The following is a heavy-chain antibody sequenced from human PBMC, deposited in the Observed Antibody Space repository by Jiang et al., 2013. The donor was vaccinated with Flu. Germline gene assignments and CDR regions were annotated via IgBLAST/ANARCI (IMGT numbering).Heavy chain of an antibody. V-gene: IGHV6-1*01. CDR2: TYYRSRWFY. Sequence: QTLSLTCAISGNSVSSNGAAWNWIRQSPSRGLEWLGRTYYRSRWFYDYAVSVTSRIDINADTTKNQFSLQLNSVTSEDTAVYYCARSHSEGYCSGDRCYSIGIGDFDLWGRGTLVTVSS. J-gene: IGHJ2*01. CDR1: GNSVSSNGAA. CDR3: ARSHSEGYCSGDRCYSIGIGDFDL. D-gene: IGHD2-15*01.